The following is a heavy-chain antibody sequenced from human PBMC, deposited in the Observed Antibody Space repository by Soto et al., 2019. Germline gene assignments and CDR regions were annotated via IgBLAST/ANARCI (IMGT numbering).Heavy chain of an antibody. V-gene: IGHV3-73*01. Sequence: PGGSLRLSCAASGFTFSGSAIHWVRQASGKGLEWVGRIRTKAMSYATEYAASVKGRFTISRDDSKSTAYLQMNSLKTEDTAVYYCTSHSGSYGSVYWGQGTLVTVS. D-gene: IGHD1-26*01. CDR2: IRTKAMSYAT. CDR1: GFTFSGSA. J-gene: IGHJ4*02. CDR3: TSHSGSYGSVY.